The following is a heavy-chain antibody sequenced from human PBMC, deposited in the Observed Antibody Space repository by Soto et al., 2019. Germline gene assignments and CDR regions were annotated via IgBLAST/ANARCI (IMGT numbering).Heavy chain of an antibody. CDR2: IDPSDSYT. J-gene: IGHJ4*02. V-gene: IGHV5-10-1*01. CDR1: GYSFTTYW. CDR3: ERHLGMTSLTDS. Sequence: GESLKISCQGSGYSFTTYWISWVRQMPGKGLEWMGKIDPSDSYTNYSPSFQGHVSISADKSINTAYLQWSSLKASDTAMYYCERHLGMTSLTDSWGQGTLVTVSS. D-gene: IGHD3-16*01.